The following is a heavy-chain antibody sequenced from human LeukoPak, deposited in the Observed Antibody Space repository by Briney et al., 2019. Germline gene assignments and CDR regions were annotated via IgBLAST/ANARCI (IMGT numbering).Heavy chain of an antibody. D-gene: IGHD6-13*01. CDR1: GGSISSSSFY. Sequence: TSETLSLTCTVSGGSISSSSFYWGWIRQPPEKGLEWIGSFFSSGSTYYNPSLKSRVTISVDTSKNQFSLKLSSVTAADTAVYYCARDRGIAAAGHFDYWGQGTLVTVSS. CDR3: ARDRGIAAAGHFDY. V-gene: IGHV4-39*07. CDR2: FFSSGST. J-gene: IGHJ4*02.